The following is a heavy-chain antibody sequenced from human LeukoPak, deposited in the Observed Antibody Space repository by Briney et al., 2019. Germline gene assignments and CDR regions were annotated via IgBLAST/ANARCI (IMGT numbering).Heavy chain of an antibody. D-gene: IGHD3-3*01. CDR2: ISSSSSYI. CDR1: GFTFSSYS. Sequence: GGSLRLSCAASGFTFSSYSMNWVRQAPGKGLEWVSSISSSSSYIYYADSVKGRFTISRDNAKNSLYLQMNSLRAEDTAVYYCARTFTIFGVVINYYYYYMDVWGKGTTVTVSS. V-gene: IGHV3-21*04. J-gene: IGHJ6*03. CDR3: ARTFTIFGVVINYYYYYMDV.